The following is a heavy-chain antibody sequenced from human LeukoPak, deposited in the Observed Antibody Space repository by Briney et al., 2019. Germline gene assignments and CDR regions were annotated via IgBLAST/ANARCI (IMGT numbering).Heavy chain of an antibody. V-gene: IGHV4-59*08. J-gene: IGHJ3*02. CDR1: GGSISSYY. CDR3: ARHSAHSSTNDAFDM. Sequence: SETLSLTCTVSGGSISSYYWSWIRQPPGKGLEWIGYIYYSGSTNYNPSLKSRVTISVDTSKNQFSLKLTSVTAADTAVYYCARHSAHSSTNDAFDMWGQGTLVIVSS. D-gene: IGHD6-13*01. CDR2: IYYSGST.